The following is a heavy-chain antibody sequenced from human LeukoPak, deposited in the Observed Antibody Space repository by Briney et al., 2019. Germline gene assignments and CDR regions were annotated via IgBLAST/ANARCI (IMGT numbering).Heavy chain of an antibody. V-gene: IGHV1-3*01. J-gene: IGHJ5*02. CDR3: ARAHPYMVRGGWFDP. Sequence: GASVKVSCKASGYTFTSYAMHWVRQAPGQRLEWMGWINAGNGNTKYSQKFQGRVTITRDTSASTAYMELSSLRSEDTAGYYCARAHPYMVRGGWFDPWGQGTLVTVSS. CDR1: GYTFTSYA. D-gene: IGHD3-10*01. CDR2: INAGNGNT.